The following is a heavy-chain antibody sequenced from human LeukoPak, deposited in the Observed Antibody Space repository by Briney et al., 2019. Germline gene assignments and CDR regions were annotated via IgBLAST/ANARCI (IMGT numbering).Heavy chain of an antibody. Sequence: SETLSLTCTVSGGSISTYYWTWIRQPPGKGLGWIGYIYYSGSTNYNPSLKSRVTISVDTSNHHFSLNLRSVTAADTAVYYCARLTGVAGDRYYFDYWGQGTLVTVSS. CDR2: IYYSGST. CDR1: GGSISTYY. D-gene: IGHD6-19*01. J-gene: IGHJ4*02. CDR3: ARLTGVAGDRYYFDY. V-gene: IGHV4-59*01.